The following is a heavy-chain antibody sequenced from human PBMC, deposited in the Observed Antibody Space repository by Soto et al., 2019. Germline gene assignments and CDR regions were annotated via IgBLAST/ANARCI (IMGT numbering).Heavy chain of an antibody. CDR1: GGSISGYH. D-gene: IGHD3-10*01. Sequence: SETLSLTCTVSGGSISGYHWNWIRQPPGKGLEWIGYIYYSGGTKYSPSLKSRVTISVDTSKNQFSLKLRSVTAADTAIYYCARGNSFGSGIGYSDHWGQGAQVTVSS. V-gene: IGHV4-59*08. J-gene: IGHJ4*02. CDR3: ARGNSFGSGIGYSDH. CDR2: IYYSGGT.